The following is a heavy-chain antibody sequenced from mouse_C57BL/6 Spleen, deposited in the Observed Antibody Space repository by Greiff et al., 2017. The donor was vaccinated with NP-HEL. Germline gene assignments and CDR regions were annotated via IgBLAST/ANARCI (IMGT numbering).Heavy chain of an antibody. CDR1: GFSLTSYG. CDR2: IWSGGST. Sequence: VKLMESGPGLVQPSQSLSITCTVSGFSLTSYGVHWVRQSPGKGLEWLGVIWSGGSTDYNAAFISRLSISKDNSKSQVFFKMNSLQADDTAIYYCARKGDGSSYVGWYFDVWGTGTTVTVSS. D-gene: IGHD1-1*01. V-gene: IGHV2-2*01. J-gene: IGHJ1*03. CDR3: ARKGDGSSYVGWYFDV.